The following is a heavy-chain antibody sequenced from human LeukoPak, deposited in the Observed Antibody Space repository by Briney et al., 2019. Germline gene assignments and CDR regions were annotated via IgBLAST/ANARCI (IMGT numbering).Heavy chain of an antibody. CDR1: GYSFLNYG. D-gene: IGHD1/OR15-1a*01. CDR2: TGPYNGNT. CDR3: ARQDPGTSTTSSYFYYYMDV. J-gene: IGHJ6*03. Sequence: ASVKVSCKASGYSFLNYGISWVRQAPGQGLEWMGWTGPYNGNTNYAHKLQGRVTLTTVPSTSTAYMELRSLTSDDTAVYYCARQDPGTSTTSSYFYYYMDVWGEGTSVTVSS. V-gene: IGHV1-18*01.